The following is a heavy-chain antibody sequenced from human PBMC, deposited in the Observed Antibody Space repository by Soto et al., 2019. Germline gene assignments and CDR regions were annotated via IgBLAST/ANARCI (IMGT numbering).Heavy chain of an antibody. D-gene: IGHD3-22*01. CDR3: AKDAISMKVVIIKNYFEY. J-gene: IGHJ4*02. CDR2: ISGGGDSI. Sequence: GGSLRLSCAASGFTFGNYPMSWVRQAPGKGLEWVSAISGGGDSIYYTDSVKGRFTISRDNSNNTLYLQMNSLRAEDTAVYYCAKDAISMKVVIIKNYFEYWGQGAMVTVSS. V-gene: IGHV3-23*01. CDR1: GFTFGNYP.